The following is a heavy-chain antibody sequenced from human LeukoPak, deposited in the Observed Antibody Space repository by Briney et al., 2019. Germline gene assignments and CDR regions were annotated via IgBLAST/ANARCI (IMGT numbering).Heavy chain of an antibody. V-gene: IGHV1-8*01. CDR3: ATEQGYSSGWYLNVGFNYYYYGMDV. J-gene: IGHJ6*02. CDR2: MNPNSGNT. Sequence: GASVKVSCKASGYTFTSYDINWVRQATGQGLEWMGWMNPNSGNTGYPQKFQGRVTMTRNTSISTAYMELSSLRSEDTAVYYCATEQGYSSGWYLNVGFNYYYYGMDVWGQGTTVTVSS. D-gene: IGHD6-19*01. CDR1: GYTFTSYD.